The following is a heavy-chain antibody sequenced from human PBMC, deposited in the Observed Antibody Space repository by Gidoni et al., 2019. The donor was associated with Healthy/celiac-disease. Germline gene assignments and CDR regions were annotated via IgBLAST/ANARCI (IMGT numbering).Heavy chain of an antibody. Sequence: QVQLVQSGAELKQPGSSVKVSCTASGGTFSSYAISWVRQAPGQGLEWMGGIIPIFGTANYAQKFQGRGTITADESTSTAYMELSSLRSEDTAVYYCAICATTSYYYYYMDVWGKGTTVTVSS. CDR1: GGTFSSYA. D-gene: IGHD1-26*01. V-gene: IGHV1-69*01. CDR3: AICATTSYYYYYMDV. CDR2: IIPIFGTA. J-gene: IGHJ6*03.